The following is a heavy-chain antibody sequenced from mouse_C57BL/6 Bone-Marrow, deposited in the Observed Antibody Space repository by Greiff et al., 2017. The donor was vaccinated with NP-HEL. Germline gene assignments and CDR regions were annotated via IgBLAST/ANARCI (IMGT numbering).Heavy chain of an antibody. V-gene: IGHV5-17*01. CDR1: GFTFSDYG. D-gene: IGHD1-1*01. CDR3: ARLFITTVVAGDY. Sequence: EVQRVESGGGLVKPGGSLKLSCAASGFTFSDYGMHWVRQAPEKGLEWVAYISSGSSTIYYADTVKGRFTISRDNAKNTLFLQMTSLRSEDTAMYYCARLFITTVVAGDYWGQGTSVTVSS. CDR2: ISSGSSTI. J-gene: IGHJ4*01.